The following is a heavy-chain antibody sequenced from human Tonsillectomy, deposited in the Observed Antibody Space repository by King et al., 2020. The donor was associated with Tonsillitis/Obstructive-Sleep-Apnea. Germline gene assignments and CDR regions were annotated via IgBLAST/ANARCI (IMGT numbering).Heavy chain of an antibody. Sequence: VQLVESGGGLVQPGGSRTFSCTASGFTFTNYAMNWVRQPPGTSLDWISPIIGSAGSIFVADSVKVRLTLSRDNSKNSLYLQMNSLIAEYTAIYSCAKDLGLLEHYYYYYYMDVWGKGTTVTVSS. CDR2: IIGSAGSI. V-gene: IGHV3-23*04. D-gene: IGHD2-15*01. J-gene: IGHJ6*03. CDR1: GFTFTNYA. CDR3: AKDLGLLEHYYYYYYMDV.